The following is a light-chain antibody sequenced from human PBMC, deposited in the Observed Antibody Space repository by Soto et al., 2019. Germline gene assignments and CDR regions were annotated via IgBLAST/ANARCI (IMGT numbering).Light chain of an antibody. CDR3: AAXDDRLNRMV. J-gene: IGLJ2*01. CDR1: SSNIGSNT. V-gene: IGLV1-44*01. Sequence: QSVLTQPPSASGTPGQGVTISCSGSSSNIGSNTVDWYQHLPGTAPKLLIYANSQRPSGVPDRFSGSKSGTSASLAISGLQSEDDAEYYCAAXDDRLNRMVFGGGTK. CDR2: ANS.